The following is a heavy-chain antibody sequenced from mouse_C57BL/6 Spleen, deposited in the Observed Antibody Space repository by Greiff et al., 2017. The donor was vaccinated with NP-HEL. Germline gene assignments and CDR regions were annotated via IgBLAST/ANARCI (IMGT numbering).Heavy chain of an antibody. J-gene: IGHJ3*01. V-gene: IGHV1-42*01. CDR2: INPSTGGT. D-gene: IGHD1-1*01. CDR1: GYSFTGYY. Sequence: VQLQQSGPELVKPGASVKISCKASGYSFTGYYMNWVKQSPEKSLEWIGEINPSTGGTTYNQKFKAKATLTVDKSSSTAYMQLKSLTSEESAVYYCAYGSSRPWFAYWGQGTLVTVSA. CDR3: AYGSSRPWFAY.